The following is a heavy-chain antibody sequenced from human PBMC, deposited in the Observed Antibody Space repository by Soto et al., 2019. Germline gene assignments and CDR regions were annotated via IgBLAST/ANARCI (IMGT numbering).Heavy chain of an antibody. D-gene: IGHD6-25*01. V-gene: IGHV4-59*13. CDR3: ARRLQPPYYFDY. CDR2: MYYSGTT. Sequence: SETLSLTCSVSGEDISSFRWNWIRQPPGKGLEWIGFMYYSGTTDYNPSLKSRVTISIDTSKNQFSLKLRSVTAADTAVYFCARRLQPPYYFDYWGQGILVTVSS. J-gene: IGHJ4*02. CDR1: GEDISSFR.